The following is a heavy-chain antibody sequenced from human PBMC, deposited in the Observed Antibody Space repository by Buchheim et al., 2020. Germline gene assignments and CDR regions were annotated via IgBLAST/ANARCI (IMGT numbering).Heavy chain of an antibody. J-gene: IGHJ5*02. CDR3: ARGGDIVVVVAADNWFDP. V-gene: IGHV4-34*01. D-gene: IGHD2-15*01. Sequence: QVQLQQWGAGLLKPSETLSLTCAVYGGSFSGYYWSWIRQPPGTGLEWIGEINHSGSANYNPSLKSRVTISVDTSKNQFSLKLNSVTAADTAVYYCARGGDIVVVVAADNWFDPWGQGTL. CDR1: GGSFSGYY. CDR2: INHSGSA.